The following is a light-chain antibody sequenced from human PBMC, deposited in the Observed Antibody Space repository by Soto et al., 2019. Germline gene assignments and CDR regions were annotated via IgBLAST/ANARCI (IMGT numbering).Light chain of an antibody. Sequence: EIVLTQSPGTLSLSPVERATLSCMASQSVSSSYLAWYQQKPGQAPRLLIYGASSRATGIPDRFSGSGSGTDFTLTISRLEPEDFAVYYCQQYQSSPRTFGQGTKVDIK. CDR2: GAS. CDR1: QSVSSSY. CDR3: QQYQSSPRT. V-gene: IGKV3-20*01. J-gene: IGKJ1*01.